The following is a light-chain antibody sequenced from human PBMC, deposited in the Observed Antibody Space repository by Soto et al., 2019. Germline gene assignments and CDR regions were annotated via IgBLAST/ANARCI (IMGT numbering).Light chain of an antibody. Sequence: EVVMTQSPATVSVSQGEGVTLSCRASQTISNDLAWSQQKPGQAPRLLIYGASTRATGVPARFSGGGSGTEFTLTISSLQSEDFAFYYCQQNNKWPPVTFGGGTKVEIK. V-gene: IGKV3-15*01. CDR3: QQNNKWPPVT. CDR2: GAS. J-gene: IGKJ4*01. CDR1: QTISND.